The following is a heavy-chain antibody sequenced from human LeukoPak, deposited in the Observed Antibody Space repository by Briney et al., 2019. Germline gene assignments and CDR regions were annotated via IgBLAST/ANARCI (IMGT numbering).Heavy chain of an antibody. CDR2: IKQDGSET. CDR3: TRDGIEV. Sequence: GGSLRLSCAASEFNFSSYWMIWVRQAPGKGLEWVANIKQDGSETYYVDSVKGRFTISRDNAKNSLYLQMNSLRAEDTAVYFCTRDGIEVWGQGTTVIVSS. J-gene: IGHJ6*02. CDR1: EFNFSSYW. V-gene: IGHV3-7*01.